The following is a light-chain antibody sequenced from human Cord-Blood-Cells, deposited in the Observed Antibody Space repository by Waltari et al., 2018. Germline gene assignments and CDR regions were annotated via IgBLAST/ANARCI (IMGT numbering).Light chain of an antibody. Sequence: QSVLTQPPSVSGAPGQRVTISCTRSSSNIGAGYDVQWYQQLPGTAPNFLIYVSSNRPSRVPYRVSGSDSGTSASLAIAGRQAEDEADYYGQSYDSSLSGGVFGGGTKLTVL. CDR1: SSNIGAGYD. J-gene: IGLJ2*01. V-gene: IGLV1-40*01. CDR3: QSYDSSLSGGV. CDR2: VSS.